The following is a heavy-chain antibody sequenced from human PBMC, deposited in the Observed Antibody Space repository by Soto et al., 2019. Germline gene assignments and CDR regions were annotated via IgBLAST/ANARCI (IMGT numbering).Heavy chain of an antibody. Sequence: SVKVSCKASGGTFSSYAISWVRQAPGQGLEWMGGIIPIFGTANYAQKFQGRVTITADESTSTAYMELSSLRSEDTAVYYCARKGGTYYDFWSGYYPNYFDYWGQGTLVTVSS. V-gene: IGHV1-69*13. D-gene: IGHD3-3*01. J-gene: IGHJ4*02. CDR3: ARKGGTYYDFWSGYYPNYFDY. CDR2: IIPIFGTA. CDR1: GGTFSSYA.